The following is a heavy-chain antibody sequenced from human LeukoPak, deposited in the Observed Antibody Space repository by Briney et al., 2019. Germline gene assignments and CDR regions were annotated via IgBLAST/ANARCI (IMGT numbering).Heavy chain of an antibody. V-gene: IGHV1-46*01. J-gene: IGHJ4*02. CDR3: ARVPDRHFDY. D-gene: IGHD3-22*01. CDR2: INPSGGST. CDR1: GYTFTSYY. Sequence: ASVTVSCTASGYTFTSYYMHWVRQAPGQGLEWMGIINPSGGSTSYAQKFQGRVTMTRDTSTSTVYMELSSLRSDDTAVYYCARVPDRHFDYWGQGTLVTVSS.